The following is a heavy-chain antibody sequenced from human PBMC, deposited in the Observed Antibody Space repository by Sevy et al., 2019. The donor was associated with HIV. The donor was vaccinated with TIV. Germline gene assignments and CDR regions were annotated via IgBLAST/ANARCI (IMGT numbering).Heavy chain of an antibody. J-gene: IGHJ6*02. CDR1: GLTFSRYT. CDR3: ARDRGWYYYGSGSPEEYYRMDV. D-gene: IGHD3-10*01. Sequence: GGSLRLSCAASGLTFSRYTMHWVRQAPGKGLEWVAVISYDGGNKYYADSVKGRFTISRDNSKNTLYLQMNSLRAEDTAVYYCARDRGWYYYGSGSPEEYYRMDVWGQGTTVTVSS. V-gene: IGHV3-30-3*01. CDR2: ISYDGGNK.